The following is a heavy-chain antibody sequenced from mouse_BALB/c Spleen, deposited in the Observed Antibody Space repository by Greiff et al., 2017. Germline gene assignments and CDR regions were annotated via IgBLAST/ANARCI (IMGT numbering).Heavy chain of an antibody. CDR2: ISSGGGST. V-gene: IGHV5-12-1*01. J-gene: IGHJ3*01. CDR1: GFAFSSYD. Sequence: EVQGVESGGGLVKPGGSLKLSCAASGFAFSSYDMSWVRQTPEKRLEWVAYISSGGGSTYYPDTVKGRFTISRDNAKNTLYLQMSSLKSEDTAMYYCARQGYGNPAWFAYWGQGTLVTVSA. D-gene: IGHD2-10*02. CDR3: ARQGYGNPAWFAY.